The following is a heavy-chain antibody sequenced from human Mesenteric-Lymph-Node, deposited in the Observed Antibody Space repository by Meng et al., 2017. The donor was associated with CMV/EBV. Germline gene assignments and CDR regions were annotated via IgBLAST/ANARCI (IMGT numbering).Heavy chain of an antibody. Sequence: ASVNVSCKASGYTFIDYYIFWVRQAPGQGLEWMGWINPNTGGTSYSQKFQGRVTMTRDTSISTAYMEVTRLRSDDTAVYYCARDWGAYTDYFFDYWGQGTLVTVSS. D-gene: IGHD3-16*01. CDR2: INPNTGGT. CDR1: GYTFIDYY. J-gene: IGHJ4*02. V-gene: IGHV1-2*02. CDR3: ARDWGAYTDYFFDY.